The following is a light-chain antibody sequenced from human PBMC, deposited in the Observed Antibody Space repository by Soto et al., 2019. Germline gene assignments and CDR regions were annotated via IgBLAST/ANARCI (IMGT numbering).Light chain of an antibody. CDR1: QSVTSK. CDR3: QQYDNWPPFS. J-gene: IGKJ3*01. V-gene: IGKV3-15*01. CDR2: GAS. Sequence: EIVMTKSPVTLSVSPGERATLSCRASQSVTSKLAWYQQKPGQAPRLLIYGASARATGVPARFSGSGSGTEFTLTITNLQSEDFAVYYCQQYDNWPPFSFGPGTRVDIK.